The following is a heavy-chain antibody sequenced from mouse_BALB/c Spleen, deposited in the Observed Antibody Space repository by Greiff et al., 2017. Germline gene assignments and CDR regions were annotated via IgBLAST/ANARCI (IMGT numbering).Heavy chain of an antibody. CDR1: GYTFTSYW. J-gene: IGHJ2*01. Sequence: VQLQQPGAELVKPGASVKLSCKASGYTFTSYWMHWVKQRPGQGLEWIGEINPSNGRTNYNEKFKSKATLTVDKSSSTAYMQLSSLTSEDSAVYYCARGMITTAFDYWGQGTTLTVSS. CDR2: INPSNGRT. V-gene: IGHV1S81*02. CDR3: ARGMITTAFDY. D-gene: IGHD2-4*01.